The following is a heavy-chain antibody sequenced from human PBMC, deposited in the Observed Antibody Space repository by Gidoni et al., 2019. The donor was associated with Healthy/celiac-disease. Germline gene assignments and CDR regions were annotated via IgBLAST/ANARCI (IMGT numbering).Heavy chain of an antibody. CDR2: ISSSSSYI. D-gene: IGHD4-17*01. Sequence: EVQLVESGGGLVKPGGSRSLSCAASGFTVGCDSLNWVLQAPGKGLEWVSSISSSSSYIYYADSVKCRFTISRDNAKNSLYLQMNSLRAEDTAVYYCARDRAGYGDYEDYFDYWGQGTLVTVSS. CDR1: GFTVGCDS. J-gene: IGHJ4*02. CDR3: ARDRAGYGDYEDYFDY. V-gene: IGHV3-21*01.